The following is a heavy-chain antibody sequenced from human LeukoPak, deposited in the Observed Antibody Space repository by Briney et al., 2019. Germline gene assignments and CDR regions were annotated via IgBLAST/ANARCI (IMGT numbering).Heavy chain of an antibody. J-gene: IGHJ6*02. CDR1: GLTFSSHW. CDR2: ITNDGSST. V-gene: IGHV3-74*01. CDR3: ARGGGLDV. Sequence: GGSLRLSCAASGLTFSSHWMHWVRQAPGKGLVWVSRITNDGSSTTYADSVKGRFTISRDNAKNSLYLRMSNLRAEDTAVYFCARGGGLDVWGQGATVTVSS. D-gene: IGHD3-16*01.